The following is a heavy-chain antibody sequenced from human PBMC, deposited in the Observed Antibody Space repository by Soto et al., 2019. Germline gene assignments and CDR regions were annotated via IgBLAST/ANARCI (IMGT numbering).Heavy chain of an antibody. Sequence: EVQLLESGGGLVQPGGSLRLSCAASGFTFSSYAMSWVRQAPGKGLEWVSAISGSGGSTYYADSVKGRFTISRDNSKNTLSLPMNSLRAEDTAVYYCAKNLVLDTAMVDWGQGTLVTVSS. CDR1: GFTFSSYA. CDR3: AKNLVLDTAMVD. D-gene: IGHD5-18*01. CDR2: ISGSGGST. J-gene: IGHJ4*02. V-gene: IGHV3-23*01.